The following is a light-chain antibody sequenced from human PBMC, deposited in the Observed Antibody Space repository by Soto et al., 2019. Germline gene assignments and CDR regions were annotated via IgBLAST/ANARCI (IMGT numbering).Light chain of an antibody. J-gene: IGKJ1*01. CDR3: HQYGSSPRT. CDR1: QSLSGSY. V-gene: IGKV3-20*01. Sequence: EIVLTQSPGTLSLSPGERATLSCRASQSLSGSYLAWYQQKPGQAPRLLIYGVSNRATGIPDRFSGSGSGTDFPLTISRLEPEDFAVYYCHQYGSSPRTFGQGTKVEIK. CDR2: GVS.